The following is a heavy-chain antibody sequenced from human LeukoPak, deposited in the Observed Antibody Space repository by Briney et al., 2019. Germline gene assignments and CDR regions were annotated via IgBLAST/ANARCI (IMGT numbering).Heavy chain of an antibody. CDR2: IISRGSTI. V-gene: IGHV3-11*01. Sequence: PGGSLRLSCAASGFTFSDYYMIWIRQAPGRGREGVSYIISRGSTIYYADSVKGRFTISRNNAKNSLYLQMNSLRAEDTAVYYCAKAPSASSSWRRYFDYWGQGTLVTVSS. D-gene: IGHD6-13*01. J-gene: IGHJ4*02. CDR1: GFTFSDYY. CDR3: AKAPSASSSWRRYFDY.